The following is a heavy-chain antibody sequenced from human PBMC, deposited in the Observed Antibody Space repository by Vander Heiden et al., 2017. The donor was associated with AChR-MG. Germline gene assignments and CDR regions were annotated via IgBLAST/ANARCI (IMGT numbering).Heavy chain of an antibody. V-gene: IGHV3-23*01. Sequence: VQLLESGGGLVQPGASLRLSCAVSGLTFNNFAMDWVRQAPGKGLEWVSGISDTGSTKNYADSVKGRFTISKDDSNNTLFLQMNSLRAEDTAVYYCAKEVSIRTMDVWGQGTTVTVSS. CDR2: ISDTGSTK. CDR3: AKEVSIRTMDV. J-gene: IGHJ6*02. D-gene: IGHD1-1*01. CDR1: GLTFNNFA.